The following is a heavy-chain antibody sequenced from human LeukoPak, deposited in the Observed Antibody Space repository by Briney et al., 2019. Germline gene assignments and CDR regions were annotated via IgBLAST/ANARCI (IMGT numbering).Heavy chain of an antibody. CDR3: AKGQGAAAGPLVHFQH. Sequence: GGSLRLSCAASGFTFSSYAMSWVRQAPGKGLEWVSAISGSGGSTYYADSVKGRFTISRDNSKNTLYLQMNSLRAEDTAVYYCAKGQGAAAGPLVHFQHWGQGTLVTVSS. V-gene: IGHV3-23*01. J-gene: IGHJ1*01. D-gene: IGHD6-13*01. CDR1: GFTFSSYA. CDR2: ISGSGGST.